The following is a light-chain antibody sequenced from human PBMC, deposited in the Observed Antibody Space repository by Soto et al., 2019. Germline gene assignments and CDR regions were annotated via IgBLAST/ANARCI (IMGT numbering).Light chain of an antibody. Sequence: QSALTQPPAASGSPGQSVTISCTGTSTDVGGYNYVSWYQQHPDKAPKLIIYEVTKRSSGVPDRFSGSKSGNTASLTVSGLQAEDEADYYCSSYAGSNNFVVFGGGTKLTVL. V-gene: IGLV2-8*01. CDR2: EVT. J-gene: IGLJ2*01. CDR1: STDVGGYNY. CDR3: SSYAGSNNFVV.